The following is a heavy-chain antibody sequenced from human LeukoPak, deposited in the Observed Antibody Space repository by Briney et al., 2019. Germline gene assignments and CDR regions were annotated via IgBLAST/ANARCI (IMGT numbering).Heavy chain of an antibody. CDR3: ARGRLQPPYYFDY. V-gene: IGHV1-69*05. CDR1: GGTFSSYA. CDR2: IIPIFGTS. J-gene: IGHJ4*02. Sequence: SVKVSCKGSGGTFSSYAINWVRQAPGQGLEWMGGIIPIFGTSNYAQKFQGRVTITTDESTSTAYMELSSLRSEDTAVYYCARGRLQPPYYFDYWGQGTLVTVSS. D-gene: IGHD2-21*02.